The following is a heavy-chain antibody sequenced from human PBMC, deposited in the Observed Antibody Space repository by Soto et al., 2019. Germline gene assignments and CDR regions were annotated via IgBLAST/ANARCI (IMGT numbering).Heavy chain of an antibody. D-gene: IGHD3-3*01. V-gene: IGHV4-39*01. CDR1: GGSISSSSYY. CDR3: ARTLRDFWSGYYPPGGNWFDP. J-gene: IGHJ5*02. Sequence: PSETLSLTCTVSGGSISSSSYYWGWIRQPPGKGLEWIGSIYYSGSTYYNPSLKSRVTISVDTSKNQFSLKLSSVTAADTAVYYCARTLRDFWSGYYPPGGNWFDPWGQGTLVTVS. CDR2: IYYSGST.